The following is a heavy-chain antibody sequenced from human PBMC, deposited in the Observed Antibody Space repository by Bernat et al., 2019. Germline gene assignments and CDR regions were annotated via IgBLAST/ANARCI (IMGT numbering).Heavy chain of an antibody. CDR1: GFTFSSYG. CDR2: ISYDGSNK. V-gene: IGHV3-30*18. J-gene: IGHJ6*03. CDR3: ANDLGYCSSTSCYFDYYMDV. Sequence: QVQLVESGGGVVQPGRSLRLSCAASGFTFSSYGMHWVRQAPGKGLEWVGVISYDGSNKDYADSVKGRFTISRDNSKNTLYLQMNSLRAECTAVYYCANDLGYCSSTSCYFDYYMDVWGKGTTVTVSS. D-gene: IGHD2-2*01.